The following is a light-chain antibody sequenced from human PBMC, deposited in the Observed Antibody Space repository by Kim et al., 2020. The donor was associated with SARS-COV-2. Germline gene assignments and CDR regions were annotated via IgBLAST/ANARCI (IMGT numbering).Light chain of an antibody. CDR2: EVS. CDR1: LSYLGCYYY. Sequence: GQTVPLSFTRTLSYLGCYYYVSWYQQHPGNAPKLMFYEVSKRPSGVPDRFSGSKSGNTASLTVSGLQADDEANYYCASYADNNNLVFGGGTKLTVL. CDR3: ASYADNNNLV. J-gene: IGLJ3*02. V-gene: IGLV2-8*01.